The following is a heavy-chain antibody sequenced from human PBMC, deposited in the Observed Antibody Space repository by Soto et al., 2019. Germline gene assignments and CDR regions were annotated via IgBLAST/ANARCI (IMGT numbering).Heavy chain of an antibody. V-gene: IGHV1-69*02. CDR3: ARADIVVVPAADAHSYYYYGMDV. CDR1: GGTFSSYT. D-gene: IGHD2-2*01. CDR2: IIPILGIA. J-gene: IGHJ6*02. Sequence: EASVKVSCKASGGTFSSYTISWVRQAPGQGLEWMGRIIPILGIANYAQKFQGRVTITADESTSTAYMELSSLRSEDTAVYYCARADIVVVPAADAHSYYYYGMDVWGQGTTVTVSS.